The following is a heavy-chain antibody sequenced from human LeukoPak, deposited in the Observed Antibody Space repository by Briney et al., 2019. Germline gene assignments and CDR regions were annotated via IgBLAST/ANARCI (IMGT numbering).Heavy chain of an antibody. V-gene: IGHV1-46*01. CDR1: GYTFTGYY. J-gene: IGHJ4*02. D-gene: IGHD3-22*01. Sequence: ASVKVSCKASGYTFTGYYMHWVRQAPGQGLEWMGIINPSGGSTSYAQKFQGRVTMTRDMSTSTVYMELSSLRSEDTAVYYCARAFYDSSGYQLPTFDYWGQGTLVTVSS. CDR3: ARAFYDSSGYQLPTFDY. CDR2: INPSGGST.